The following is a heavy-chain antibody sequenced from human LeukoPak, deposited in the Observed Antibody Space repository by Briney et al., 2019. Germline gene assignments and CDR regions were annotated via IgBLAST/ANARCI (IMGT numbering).Heavy chain of an antibody. V-gene: IGHV4-59*01. J-gene: IGHJ6*02. CDR3: ARDRYSSSWYWVTTAGSYYYYGMDV. CDR2: IYYMVRT. CDR1: GGSLSSYY. Sequence: PETLSLTCIVPGGSLSSYYWSWIRHPPGKGLEWIGYIYYMVRTNYNPSLKCRVTISVDTSKNQLSMKRSSVTAADTAVYYCARDRYSSSWYWVTTAGSYYYYGMDVWGQGTTVTVSS. D-gene: IGHD6-13*01.